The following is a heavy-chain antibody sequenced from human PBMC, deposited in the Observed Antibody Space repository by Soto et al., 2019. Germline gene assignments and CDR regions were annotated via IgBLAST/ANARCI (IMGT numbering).Heavy chain of an antibody. CDR2: IYYSGST. CDR3: AREYGNNYYYYGMDV. Sequence: SETLSLTCAVSGGSISSGGYYWSWIRQPPGKGLEWIGYIYYSGSTNYNPSLKSRVTISVDTSKNQFSLKLSSVTAADTAVYYCAREYGNNYYYYGMDVWGQGTTVTVSS. CDR1: GGSISSGGYY. J-gene: IGHJ6*02. D-gene: IGHD1-1*01. V-gene: IGHV4-61*08.